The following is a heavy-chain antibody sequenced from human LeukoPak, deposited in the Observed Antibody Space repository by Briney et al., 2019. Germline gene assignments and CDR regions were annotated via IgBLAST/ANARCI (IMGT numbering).Heavy chain of an antibody. V-gene: IGHV3-30-3*01. Sequence: GGSLRLSCAASGFTFSSYAMHWVRQAPGKGLEWVAVISYDGSNKYYADSVKGRFTISRDNSKNTLYLQMNSLRAEDTAVYYCARDPRDIVVVPAASYYYYYVDVWGKGTTVTVSS. D-gene: IGHD2-2*01. CDR3: ARDPRDIVVVPAASYYYYYVDV. CDR2: ISYDGSNK. CDR1: GFTFSSYA. J-gene: IGHJ6*03.